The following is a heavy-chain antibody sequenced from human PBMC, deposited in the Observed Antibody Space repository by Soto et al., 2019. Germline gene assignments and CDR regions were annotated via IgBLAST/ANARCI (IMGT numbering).Heavy chain of an antibody. Sequence: SETLSLTCTVSGGSISSYYWSWIRQPPGKGLKWIGYIYYSGSTNYNPSLKSRVTISVDTSKNQFSLKLSSVTAADTAVYYCARRVDYVWGSYRYSPYFDYWGQGTLVTVSS. CDR1: GGSISSYY. J-gene: IGHJ4*02. D-gene: IGHD3-16*02. V-gene: IGHV4-59*08. CDR2: IYYSGST. CDR3: ARRVDYVWGSYRYSPYFDY.